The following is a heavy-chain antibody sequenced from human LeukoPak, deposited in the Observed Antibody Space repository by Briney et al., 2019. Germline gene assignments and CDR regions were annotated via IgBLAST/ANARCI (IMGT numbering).Heavy chain of an antibody. CDR2: IYINGDT. CDR3: AKRARTFAS. CDR1: GDSISSFY. D-gene: IGHD1-7*01. V-gene: IGHV4-4*09. Sequence: PSETLSLTCTVSGDSISSFYWSWIRQAPGKGLECIGFIYINGDTSYNPSLKGRATLSLDTSKNQFSLRLTSVTAAATAVYYCAKRARTFASWGPGTLVTVSS. J-gene: IGHJ5*02.